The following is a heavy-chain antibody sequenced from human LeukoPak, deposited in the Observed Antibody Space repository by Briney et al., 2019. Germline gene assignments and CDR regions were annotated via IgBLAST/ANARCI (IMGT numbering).Heavy chain of an antibody. D-gene: IGHD3-3*01. CDR1: AGSFSNYY. J-gene: IGHJ4*02. Sequence: PSETLSLTCAVYAGSFSNYYWTWIRQPQGKGLEWIGESDNSGSSHYNPSLKSRVTISVDTSKNQLSLKLSSVTAADTAVYYCARGLEDRISIFGVVKFYYFDFWGQGTLVTVSS. CDR3: ARGLEDRISIFGVVKFYYFDF. V-gene: IGHV4-34*01. CDR2: SDNSGSS.